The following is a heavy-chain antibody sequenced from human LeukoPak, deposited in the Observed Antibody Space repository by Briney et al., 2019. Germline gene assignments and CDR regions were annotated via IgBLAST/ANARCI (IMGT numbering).Heavy chain of an antibody. CDR3: ARDRGLRTSGWYLDF. Sequence: ASVKVSCKASGYRFSDYYMHWVRQAPGQGLEWMGWINCNSGGTTYAQKFQGRVTMTRNTSISTAYMELSGLRSDDTAVYYCARDRGLRTSGWYLDFWGQGTLVTVSS. CDR1: GYRFSDYY. V-gene: IGHV1-2*02. CDR2: INCNSGGT. D-gene: IGHD6-19*01. J-gene: IGHJ4*02.